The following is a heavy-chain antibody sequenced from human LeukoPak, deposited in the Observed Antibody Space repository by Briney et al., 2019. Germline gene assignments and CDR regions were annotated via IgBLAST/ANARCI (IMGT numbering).Heavy chain of an antibody. D-gene: IGHD5-24*01. CDR3: AKGGLGGYNAVFDH. Sequence: PGGSLRLSCATCGFTFVGNAMSWVRQAPGKGLDWVSGVSGSDWSSHYADSVKGRFTISADNSKNTLHLQMNSLRAEDTAVYYCAKGGLGGYNAVFDHWGQGTLVTVSS. CDR2: VSGSDWSS. CDR1: GFTFVGNA. J-gene: IGHJ4*02. V-gene: IGHV3-23*01.